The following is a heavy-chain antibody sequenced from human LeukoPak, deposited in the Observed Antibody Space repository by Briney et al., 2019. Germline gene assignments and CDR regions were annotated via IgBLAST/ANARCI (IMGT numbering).Heavy chain of an antibody. CDR2: ISYDGSNK. CDR3: ARAVSGWFDY. V-gene: IGHV3-30*04. J-gene: IGHJ4*02. Sequence: GGSLRLSCAASGFTFSSYEMNWVRQAPGKGLEWVAVISYDGSNKYYADSVKGRFTISRDNSKNTLYLQMNSLRAEDTAVYYCARAVSGWFDYWGQGTLVTVSS. D-gene: IGHD6-19*01. CDR1: GFTFSSYE.